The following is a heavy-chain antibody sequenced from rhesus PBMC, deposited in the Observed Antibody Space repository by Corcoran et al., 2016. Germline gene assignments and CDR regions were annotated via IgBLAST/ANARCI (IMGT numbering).Heavy chain of an antibody. CDR1: GYSFTSYL. J-gene: IGHJ4*01. CDR3: ATYGSGYYRS. V-gene: IGHV5-2*01. D-gene: IGHD3-28*01. Sequence: EVQLVQSGAEVKRPGESLKISCKTSGYSFTSYLISWVRQMPGKGLEWRGAIEPSDSDTSYSPSFQGQVTISADKSISTAYLQWSSLKASDSATYYCATYGSGYYRSWGQGVLVTVSS. CDR2: IEPSDSDT.